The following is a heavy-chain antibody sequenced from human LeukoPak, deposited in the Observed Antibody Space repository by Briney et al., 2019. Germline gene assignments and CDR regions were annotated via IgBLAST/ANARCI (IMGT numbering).Heavy chain of an antibody. Sequence: PSETLYLTCTVSGGSISSYYWSWIRQPPGKGLEWIGYIYYSGSTNYNPSLKSRVTISVDTSKNQFSLKLSSVTAADTAVYYCARREWMGAYNWFDPWGQGTLVTVSS. CDR2: IYYSGST. CDR3: ARREWMGAYNWFDP. V-gene: IGHV4-59*01. J-gene: IGHJ5*02. D-gene: IGHD3-3*01. CDR1: GGSISSYY.